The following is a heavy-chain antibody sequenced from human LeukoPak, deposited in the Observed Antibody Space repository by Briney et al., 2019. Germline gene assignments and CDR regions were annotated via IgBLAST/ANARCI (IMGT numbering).Heavy chain of an antibody. V-gene: IGHV1-3*01. J-gene: IGHJ4*02. D-gene: IGHD2-15*01. CDR1: EDIFSAYA. Sequence: ASVKVSCKASEDIFSAYAIHWVRQAPGQRLEWMGWINPVNGNTQYSQKFQDRVTITRDTTATTAYMELSSLRSEDTALYYCASFCSGGSCYRTYWGQGTLVTVSS. CDR2: INPVNGNT. CDR3: ASFCSGGSCYRTY.